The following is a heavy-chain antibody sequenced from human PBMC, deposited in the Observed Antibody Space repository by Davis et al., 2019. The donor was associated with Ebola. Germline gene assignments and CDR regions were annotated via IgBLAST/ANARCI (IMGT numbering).Heavy chain of an antibody. V-gene: IGHV3-21*01. CDR3: MSLSGGS. CDR1: GFTFSSYW. CDR2: ISSSGSYI. J-gene: IGHJ5*02. D-gene: IGHD3-16*01. Sequence: GGSLRLSCAASGFTFSSYWMSRVRQAPGEGLEWVSSISSSGSYIYYPDSVRGRFTISRDNARNTLYLQMNSLRAEDTAVYYCMSLSGGSWGQGTLVTVSS.